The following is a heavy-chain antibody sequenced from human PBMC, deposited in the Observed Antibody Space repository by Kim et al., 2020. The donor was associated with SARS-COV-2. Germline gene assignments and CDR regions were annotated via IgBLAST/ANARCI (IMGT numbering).Heavy chain of an antibody. CDR3: ARDGAPGLDY. CDR2: GST. J-gene: IGHJ4*02. V-gene: IGHV4-4*02. Sequence: GSTNYNPSLKSRVTISVDKSKNQFSLKLSSVTAADTAVYYCARDGAPGLDYWGQGTLVTVSS. D-gene: IGHD2-2*01.